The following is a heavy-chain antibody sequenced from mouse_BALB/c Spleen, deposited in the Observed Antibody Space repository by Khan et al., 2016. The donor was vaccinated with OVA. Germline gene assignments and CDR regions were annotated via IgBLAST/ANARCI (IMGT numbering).Heavy chain of an antibody. D-gene: IGHD1-1*01. CDR3: ARGDYGSTYVVDY. Sequence: QVRLQQSGADLVRPGASVRLSCKTSGYLFTSYWIHWVKQRSGQGLAWIARIYPGTGSTYYHDNFTGKATLTAEKSSSTAYMQRSSLKSGDSAVYFCARGDYGSTYVVDYWGQGTLVTVSA. CDR1: GYLFTSYW. CDR2: IYPGTGST. J-gene: IGHJ3*01. V-gene: IGHV1S132*01.